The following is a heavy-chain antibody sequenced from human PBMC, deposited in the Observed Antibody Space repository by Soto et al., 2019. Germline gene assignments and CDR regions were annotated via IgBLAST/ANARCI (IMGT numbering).Heavy chain of an antibody. CDR3: ARVGRCSSTSCYIIGLSVYGMDV. D-gene: IGHD2-2*02. CDR2: IYYSGST. J-gene: IGHJ6*02. CDR1: GGSISSSSYY. V-gene: IGHV4-39*01. Sequence: LSLTCTVSGGSISSSSYYWGWIRQPPGKGLEWIGSIYYSGSTYYNPSLKSRVTISVDTSKNQFSLKLSSVTAADTAVYYCARVGRCSSTSCYIIGLSVYGMDVWGQGTTVTSP.